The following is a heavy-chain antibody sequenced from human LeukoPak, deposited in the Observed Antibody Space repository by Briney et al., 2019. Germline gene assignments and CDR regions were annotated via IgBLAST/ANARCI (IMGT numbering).Heavy chain of an antibody. CDR2: ISSSSSYI. D-gene: IGHD1-26*01. CDR1: GFTFSSYS. J-gene: IGHJ6*03. Sequence: GGSLRLSCAASGFTFSSYSMNWVRQAPGKGLERVSSISSSSSYIYYADSVKGRFTISRDNAKNSLYLQMNSLRAEDTAVYYCARVRESSPYYYYYYYMDVWGKGTTVTVSS. V-gene: IGHV3-21*01. CDR3: ARVRESSPYYYYYYYMDV.